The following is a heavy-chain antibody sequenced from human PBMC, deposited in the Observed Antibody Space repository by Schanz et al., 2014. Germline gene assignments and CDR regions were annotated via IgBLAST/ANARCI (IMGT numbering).Heavy chain of an antibody. J-gene: IGHJ4*02. CDR1: GGTFNSYT. D-gene: IGHD5-12*01. CDR3: ARDFSAYVGNYFDY. CDR2: ISGYNGHT. Sequence: QVQLVQSGAEVKKPGSSMKVSCKASGGTFNSYTINWVRQAPGQGLEWMGRISGYNGHTLYAQKFQGRVTMTTDTSTSTSYMELTSLRFDDTAVYYCARDFSAYVGNYFDYWGQGTLVNVSS. V-gene: IGHV1-18*01.